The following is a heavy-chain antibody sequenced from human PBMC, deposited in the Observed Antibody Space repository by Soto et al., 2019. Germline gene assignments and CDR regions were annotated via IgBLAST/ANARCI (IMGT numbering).Heavy chain of an antibody. CDR1: GFTFSSYS. V-gene: IGHV3-21*01. Sequence: NPGGSLRLSCAASGFTFSSYSMNWVRQAPGKGLEWVSSISSSSSYIYYADSVKGRFTISRDNAKNSLYLQMNSLRAEDTAVYYCARDESDPYCGGDCPYFDYWGQGTLVTVSS. J-gene: IGHJ4*02. CDR3: ARDESDPYCGGDCPYFDY. D-gene: IGHD2-21*02. CDR2: ISSSSSYI.